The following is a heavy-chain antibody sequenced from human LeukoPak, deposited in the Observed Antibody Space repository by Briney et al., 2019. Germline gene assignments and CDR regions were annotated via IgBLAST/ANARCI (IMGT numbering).Heavy chain of an antibody. Sequence: GGPLRFSCSASCFIFNSYAMHWLRMAPGKLLEYVSAISSNGGSTYCADTVKGRFTISRDNSKNTLYLEMSSLRAEDTVVYYCVKDEEWSGDFDYWSQGSLVTVYS. J-gene: IGHJ4*02. CDR2: ISSNGGST. V-gene: IGHV3-64D*06. CDR3: VKDEEWSGDFDY. D-gene: IGHD3-10*01. CDR1: CFIFNSYA.